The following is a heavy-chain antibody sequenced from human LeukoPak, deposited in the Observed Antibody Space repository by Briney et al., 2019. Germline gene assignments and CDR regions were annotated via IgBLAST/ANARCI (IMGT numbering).Heavy chain of an antibody. CDR2: ISYDGSKK. V-gene: IGHV3-30*03. J-gene: IGHJ4*02. Sequence: GGSLRLSCAASGFTFSSYSMNWVRQAPGKGLEWVAVISYDGSKKYNADSVKGRFTISRDNSKNTLYLQMNSLRAEDTAVYYCARDPSEWLLLGGIDYWGQGTLVTVSS. CDR3: ARDPSEWLLLGGIDY. CDR1: GFTFSSYS. D-gene: IGHD3-22*01.